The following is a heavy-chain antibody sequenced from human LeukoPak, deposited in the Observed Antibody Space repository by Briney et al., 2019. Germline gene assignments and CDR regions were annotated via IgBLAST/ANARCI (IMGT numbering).Heavy chain of an antibody. CDR3: ARDMSWYGSYYYMDV. J-gene: IGHJ6*03. D-gene: IGHD6-13*01. Sequence: GGSLRLSCAASGFTFSSYAMSWVRQAPGKGLEGVSAISGSGGSTYYADSVKGRFTISRDNAKNSLYLQMNSLRAEDTAVYYCARDMSWYGSYYYMDVWGKGTTVTVSS. CDR2: ISGSGGST. CDR1: GFTFSSYA. V-gene: IGHV3-23*01.